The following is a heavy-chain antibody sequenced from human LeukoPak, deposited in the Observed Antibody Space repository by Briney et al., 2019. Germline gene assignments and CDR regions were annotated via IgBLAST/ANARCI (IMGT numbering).Heavy chain of an antibody. J-gene: IGHJ4*02. CDR3: AKQAGYSTGYYDAVDS. CDR1: GYSFDSFW. V-gene: IGHV5-51*01. D-gene: IGHD6-19*01. CDR2: IYPGDSDA. Sequence: GESLKISCKGFGYSFDSFWIGWVRRMPGKGLEWMGLIYPGDSDARYRPSFQGQVTISADRSISTAYLQWSSLKASDTAMYYCAKQAGYSTGYYDAVDSWGQGTLVTVSS.